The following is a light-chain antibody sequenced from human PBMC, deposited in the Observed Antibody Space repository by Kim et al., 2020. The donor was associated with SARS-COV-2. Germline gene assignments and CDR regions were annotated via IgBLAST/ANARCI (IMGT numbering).Light chain of an antibody. V-gene: IGKV1-39*01. J-gene: IGKJ3*01. CDR2: AAS. CDR1: QSISSY. CDR3: QQSYST. Sequence: SLSASVVDRVTITCRASQSISSYLNWYPQKPGKAPKLLIYAASSLQSGVPSMFSGSGSGTDFTLTISSLQPEDFATYYCQQSYSTFGPGTKVDIK.